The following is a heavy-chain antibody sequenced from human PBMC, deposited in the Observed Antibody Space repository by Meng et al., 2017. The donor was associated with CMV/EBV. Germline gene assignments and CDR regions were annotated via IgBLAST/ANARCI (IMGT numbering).Heavy chain of an antibody. D-gene: IGHD3-3*01. V-gene: IGHV1-2*02. CDR1: GYTFTGYD. CDR3: ARGGIFGVVTTWYMDV. J-gene: IGHJ6*03. CDR2: INPNSGGT. Sequence: HVHLDGAGEEEQQPVDSGEGSCKASGYTFTGYDMHWVRQAAGQGLEWMGWINPNSGGTNYAQKFQGRVTMTRDTSIRTAYMELSRLRSDDTAVYYCARGGIFGVVTTWYMDVWGKETTVTVSS.